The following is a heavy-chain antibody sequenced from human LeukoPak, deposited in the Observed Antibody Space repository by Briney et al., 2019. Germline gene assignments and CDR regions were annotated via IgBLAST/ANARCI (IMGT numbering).Heavy chain of an antibody. CDR1: GFTFSRYW. D-gene: IGHD3-10*01. CDR2: TKNDGSEE. J-gene: IGHJ4*02. V-gene: IGHV3-7*01. CDR3: ARAIRGSAVDTGDR. Sequence: PGGSLSLSCAASGFTFSRYWMRWVRQAPGKGLEGVANTKNDGSEEYYVDSVKGRFTISRDNARNSLFLQMNSLTVEDTAVYYCARAIRGSAVDTGDRWGQGTLVTVSS.